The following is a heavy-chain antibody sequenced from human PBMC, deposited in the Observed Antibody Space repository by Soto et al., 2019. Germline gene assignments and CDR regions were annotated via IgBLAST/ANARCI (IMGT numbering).Heavy chain of an antibody. J-gene: IGHJ3*02. D-gene: IGHD2-8*01. CDR3: ARHEYCTNGVWFCAGRIDAFDI. CDR2: IYYSGST. V-gene: IGHV4-39*01. Sequence: QLQLQESGPGLVKPSETLSLTCTVSGGSISSSSYYWGWIRQPPGKGLEWIGSIYYSGSTYYNPSLKSRVTISVDTSKNQFSLKLSSVTAADTAVYYCARHEYCTNGVWFCAGRIDAFDIWGQGTMVTVSS. CDR1: GGSISSSSYY.